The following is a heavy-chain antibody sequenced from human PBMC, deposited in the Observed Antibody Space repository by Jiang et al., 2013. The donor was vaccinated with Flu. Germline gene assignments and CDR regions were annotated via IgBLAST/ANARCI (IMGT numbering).Heavy chain of an antibody. CDR1: GGTFSSYA. CDR2: IIPIFGTA. J-gene: IGHJ6*02. Sequence: GAEVKKPGSSVKVSCKASGGTFSSYAISWVRQAPGQGLEWMGGIIPIFGTANYAQKFQGRVTITADESTSTAYMELSSLRSEDTAVYYCARTRPRPKGVLTRMYYDFWINGGMDVWGQGTTVTVSS. CDR3: ARTRPRPKGVLTRMYYDFWINGGMDV. V-gene: IGHV1-69*01. D-gene: IGHD3-3*01.